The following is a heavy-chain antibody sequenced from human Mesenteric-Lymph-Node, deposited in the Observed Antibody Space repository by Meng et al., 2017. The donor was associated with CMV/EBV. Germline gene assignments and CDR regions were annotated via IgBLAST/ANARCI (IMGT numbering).Heavy chain of an antibody. Sequence: SETLSLTCTVSGGSISHYYWSWIRQPPKKGLEWIGYIYYSGSTNYNPSLKSRVTMSVDTSKNQISLKLESVTAADSAIYYCAREERGGGTYNAPDYWGQGTPVTVSS. CDR3: AREERGGGTYNAPDY. CDR1: GGSISHYY. V-gene: IGHV4-59*01. D-gene: IGHD1-26*01. CDR2: IYYSGST. J-gene: IGHJ4*02.